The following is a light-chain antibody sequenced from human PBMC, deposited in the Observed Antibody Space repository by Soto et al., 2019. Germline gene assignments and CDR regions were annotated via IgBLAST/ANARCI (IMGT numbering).Light chain of an antibody. Sequence: EIVLTQSPGTLSLSPGERATLSCRASQSVSSSYLAWYQQKPGQAPRLLIYGASSRATGIPDRFSGSGSGTDFTLTISRLEPEDFAVYYCQQYGSSPFTFGGGTNVEIK. V-gene: IGKV3-20*01. CDR1: QSVSSSY. J-gene: IGKJ4*01. CDR2: GAS. CDR3: QQYGSSPFT.